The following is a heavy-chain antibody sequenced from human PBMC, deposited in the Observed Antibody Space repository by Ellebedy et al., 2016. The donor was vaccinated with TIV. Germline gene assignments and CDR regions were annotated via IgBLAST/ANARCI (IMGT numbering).Heavy chain of an antibody. J-gene: IGHJ6*02. D-gene: IGHD6-6*01. CDR1: GGSISSYY. V-gene: IGHV4-39*01. CDR3: ARLAYSSSSRDYYYGMDV. Sequence: GSLRLSXTVSGGSISSYYWGWIRQPPGKGLEWIGSIYYSGRTYYNPSLKSRVIISVDTSKNQFSLRLSSVTAADTAVYYCARLAYSSSSRDYYYGMDVWGQGTTVTVSS. CDR2: IYYSGRT.